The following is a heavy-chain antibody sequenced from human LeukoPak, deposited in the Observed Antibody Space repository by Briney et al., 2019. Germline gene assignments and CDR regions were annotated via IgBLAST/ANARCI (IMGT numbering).Heavy chain of an antibody. D-gene: IGHD2-2*03. V-gene: IGHV1-69*13. J-gene: IGHJ4*02. CDR1: GGTFSSYA. CDR2: IIPIFGTA. Sequence: SVKVSCKASGGTFSSYAISWVRQAPGQGLEWMGGIIPIFGTANYAQKFQGRVAITADESTSTAYMELSSLRSEDTAVYYCARDGYCSSTSCYKGAAYIDYWGQGTLVTVSS. CDR3: ARDGYCSSTSCYKGAAYIDY.